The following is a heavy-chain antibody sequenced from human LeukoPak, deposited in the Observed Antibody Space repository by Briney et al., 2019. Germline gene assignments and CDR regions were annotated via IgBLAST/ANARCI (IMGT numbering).Heavy chain of an antibody. CDR3: ARDFAYSGSYPYYMDA. J-gene: IGHJ6*03. D-gene: IGHD1-26*01. Sequence: ASVKVSCKASGYTFTGYYIHWVRQAPGQGLEWMGWINPNSGGTNYAQKFQGRVTMTRDTSISTAYMDQSSLRSDDTAVYYCARDFAYSGSYPYYMDAWGKGTTVTVSS. CDR2: INPNSGGT. V-gene: IGHV1-2*02. CDR1: GYTFTGYY.